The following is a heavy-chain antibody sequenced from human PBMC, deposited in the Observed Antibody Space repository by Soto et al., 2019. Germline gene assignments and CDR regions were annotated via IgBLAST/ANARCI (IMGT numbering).Heavy chain of an antibody. Sequence: QVQLVESGGGVVQPGRSLGLSCAAPGAIFNGYGMHWVRQAPGKGLEWVAVIWHDGSKKYYADSAKGRFTISRDNSKNTLYLEMNSLRAEDTAVYYCVRDGVGGTAFFGFFDYWGQGTLVTVSS. CDR1: GAIFNGYG. CDR3: VRDGVGGTAFFGFFDY. J-gene: IGHJ4*02. V-gene: IGHV3-33*01. D-gene: IGHD1-26*01. CDR2: IWHDGSKK.